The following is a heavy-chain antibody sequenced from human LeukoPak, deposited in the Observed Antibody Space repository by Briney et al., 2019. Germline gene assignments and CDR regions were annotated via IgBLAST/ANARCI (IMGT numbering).Heavy chain of an antibody. J-gene: IGHJ4*02. Sequence: GGSLRLSCAASGFPFSTSWMTWVRQTPGKGLEWVANIKGDGNEKYYVDSVKGRFTISRDNAKNSLYLQMNSLRAEDTAIYYCAKNYVDTTSWPDHIDYWGQGTLVTVSS. CDR3: AKNYVDTTSWPDHIDY. V-gene: IGHV3-7*01. CDR2: IKGDGNEK. CDR1: GFPFSTSW. D-gene: IGHD6-13*01.